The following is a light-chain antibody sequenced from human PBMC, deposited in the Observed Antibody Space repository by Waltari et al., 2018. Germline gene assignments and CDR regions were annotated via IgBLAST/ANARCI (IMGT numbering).Light chain of an antibody. J-gene: IGKJ1*01. CDR1: QSIGRK. CDR2: DVS. Sequence: GDRVTITCRASQSIGRKLAWYRQKPGKAPYLLIYDVSSFESGVPSRFTGSGSGTEFTLTISNLQPDDFATYYCQHYYTSSWTFGQGTKVEIK. V-gene: IGKV1-5*01. CDR3: QHYYTSSWT.